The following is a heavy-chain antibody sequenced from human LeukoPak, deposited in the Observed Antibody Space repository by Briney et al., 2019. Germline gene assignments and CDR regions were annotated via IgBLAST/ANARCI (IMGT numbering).Heavy chain of an antibody. V-gene: IGHV3-23*01. Sequence: QPGGSLRLSCAASGFTFSNFAMSWVRQAPGKGLEWVSVVGGSGGNTYYADSVKGRFTISRDDSKNTLYLQMNSLRDEDTAVYYCAREPGTSCYLPVDYWGQGTLVTVSS. CDR3: AREPGTSCYLPVDY. CDR1: GFTFSNFA. D-gene: IGHD2-2*01. J-gene: IGHJ4*02. CDR2: VGGSGGNT.